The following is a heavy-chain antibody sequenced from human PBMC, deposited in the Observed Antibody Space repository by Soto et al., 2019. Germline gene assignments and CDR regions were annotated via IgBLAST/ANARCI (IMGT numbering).Heavy chain of an antibody. CDR2: IYPGDSDT. CDR1: GYSFTSYW. Sequence: PGESLKISCKGSGYSFTSYWIGWVRQMPGKGLEWMGIIYPGDSDTRYSPSFQGQVTISADKSISTAYLQWSSLKASDTAMYYCAISYYDFWSGDPNWFDPWGQGTLVTVSS. CDR3: AISYYDFWSGDPNWFDP. V-gene: IGHV5-51*01. D-gene: IGHD3-3*01. J-gene: IGHJ5*02.